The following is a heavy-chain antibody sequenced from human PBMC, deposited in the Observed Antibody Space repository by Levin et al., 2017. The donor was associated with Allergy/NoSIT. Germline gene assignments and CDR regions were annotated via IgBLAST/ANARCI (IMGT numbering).Heavy chain of an antibody. V-gene: IGHV3-48*01. J-gene: IGHJ4*02. CDR3: AKDLRDRSRGSYGN. D-gene: IGHD1-26*01. CDR1: GFSFSTYG. Sequence: GESLKISCAASGFSFSTYGMIWVRQAPGKGLEWISYISARRTTMYYADSVKGRFTISRDDAKNTLYLQLTSLRVEDTAIYFCAKDLRDRSRGSYGNWGQGTLVTVPS. CDR2: ISARRTTM.